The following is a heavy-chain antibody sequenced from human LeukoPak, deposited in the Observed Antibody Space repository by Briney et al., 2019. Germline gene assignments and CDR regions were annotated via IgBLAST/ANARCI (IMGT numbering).Heavy chain of an antibody. Sequence: GGSLRLSCAASGFTFSSYAMHWVRQAPGKGLEWVAVISHDGNNKYNADSVKGRFTISRDNSKNTLYLQTNSLRAEDTAVYYCAREGVYSNGPFDYWGQGTRVTVS. V-gene: IGHV3-30-3*01. CDR1: GFTFSSYA. J-gene: IGHJ4*02. D-gene: IGHD5-18*01. CDR2: ISHDGNNK. CDR3: AREGVYSNGPFDY.